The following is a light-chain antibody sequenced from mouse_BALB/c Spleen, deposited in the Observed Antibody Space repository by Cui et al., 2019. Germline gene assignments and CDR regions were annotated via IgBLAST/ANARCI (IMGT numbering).Light chain of an antibody. Sequence: EIVLTQSHSIMYASLGEKVTMSCRASSSVNYMYWYQQKPDASTKPWIYHTSNLASGVPARFSGSGSGNSYSLTISSMEGEDAATYYCQQFTSTPYTFGGGTKLEIK. J-gene: IGKJ2*01. CDR1: SSVNY. CDR3: QQFTSTPYT. CDR2: HTS. V-gene: IGKV4-50*01.